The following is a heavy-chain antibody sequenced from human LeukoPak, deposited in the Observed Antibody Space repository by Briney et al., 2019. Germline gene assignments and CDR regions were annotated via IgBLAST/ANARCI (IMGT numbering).Heavy chain of an antibody. Sequence: QPGGSLRLSCAASGFTFSSYAMHWVRQAPGEGLEWLAFLSFDGTNKYYADSVKGRFTISRDNSKNTLFLQMNNLRAEDTAVYYCARVATTIWNYYGLDVWGQGTTVTVSS. J-gene: IGHJ6*02. CDR3: ARVATTIWNYYGLDV. V-gene: IGHV3-30-3*01. CDR2: LSFDGTNK. D-gene: IGHD3-3*01. CDR1: GFTFSSYA.